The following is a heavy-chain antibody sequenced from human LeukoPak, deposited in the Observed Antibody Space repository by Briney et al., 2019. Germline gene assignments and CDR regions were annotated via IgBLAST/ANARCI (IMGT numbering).Heavy chain of an antibody. CDR3: SDQIHF. CDR1: GFTFSNSW. V-gene: IGHV3-15*01. D-gene: IGHD5-18*01. Sequence: GGSLRLSCAASGFTFSNSWMGWVRQAPGKGLEWVGRIKSETAGGTADYAAPVKGRFTISRDDSKNILYLQMDSLKTEDTAVYYCSDQIHFGAQGTLVTVSS. J-gene: IGHJ4*02. CDR2: IKSETAGGTA.